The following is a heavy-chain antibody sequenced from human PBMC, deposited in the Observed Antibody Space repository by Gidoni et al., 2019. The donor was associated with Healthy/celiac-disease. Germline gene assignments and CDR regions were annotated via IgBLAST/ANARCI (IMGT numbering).Heavy chain of an antibody. CDR2: IRGNGGYT. J-gene: IGHJ2*01. D-gene: IGHD1-7*01. V-gene: IGHV3-23*01. CDR1: GFPFSSYA. Sequence: EVQLLESGGGLVQPGGSLRLACAASGFPFSSYAMSWVRQAPGKWLEWVSAIRGNGGYTYFADSVKGRFTIARDNSKNTLYLQMNSLRAEDTAVYYCAKGLLELRYFDLWGRGALVTVSS. CDR3: AKGLLELRYFDL.